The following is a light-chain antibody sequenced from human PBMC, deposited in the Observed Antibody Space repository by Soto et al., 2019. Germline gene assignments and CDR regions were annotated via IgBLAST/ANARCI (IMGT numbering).Light chain of an antibody. V-gene: IGKV1-39*01. Sequence: DIQMTQSPSSLSASVGDRVTITCRASQSISSYLNWYQQKPGKAPKLLIYAASSLQSGVPSRFSGSGSGTDFTLTISSLQPEDFATYYCQQSYSTTLPFRGGTKVDIX. J-gene: IGKJ4*01. CDR3: QQSYSTTLP. CDR1: QSISSY. CDR2: AAS.